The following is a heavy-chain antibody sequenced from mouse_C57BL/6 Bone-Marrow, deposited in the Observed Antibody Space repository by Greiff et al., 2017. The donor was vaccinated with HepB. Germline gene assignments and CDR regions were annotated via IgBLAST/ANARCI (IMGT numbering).Heavy chain of an antibody. CDR2: IYPRDGST. CDR3: ARRVDYYAMDY. Sequence: HVHVKQSDAELVKPGASVKISCKVSGYTFTDHTIHWMKQRPEQGLEWIGYIYPRDGSTKYNEKFKGKATLTADKSSSTAYMQLNSLPSEDSAVYFCARRVDYYAMDYWGQGTSVTVSS. CDR1: GYTFTDHT. J-gene: IGHJ4*01. D-gene: IGHD1-1*01. V-gene: IGHV1-78*01.